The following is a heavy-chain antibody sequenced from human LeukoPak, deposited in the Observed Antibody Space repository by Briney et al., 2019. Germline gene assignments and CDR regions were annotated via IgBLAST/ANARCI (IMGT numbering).Heavy chain of an antibody. Sequence: GGSLRLSCAASGFTFSSYEMNWVRQAPGKGLEWVSYISSSGSTIYYADSVKGRFTISRDNAKNSLYLQMNSLRAEDTAVYYCAREPCYYDSSGYYYAMPSDYWGQGTLVTVSS. CDR1: GFTFSSYE. J-gene: IGHJ4*02. V-gene: IGHV3-48*03. CDR2: ISSSGSTI. D-gene: IGHD3-22*01. CDR3: AREPCYYDSSGYYYAMPSDY.